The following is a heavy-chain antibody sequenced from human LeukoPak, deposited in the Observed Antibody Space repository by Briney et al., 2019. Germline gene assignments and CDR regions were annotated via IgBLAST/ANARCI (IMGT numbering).Heavy chain of an antibody. D-gene: IGHD3-10*01. CDR2: ISSSGSTI. J-gene: IGHJ4*02. Sequence: GGSLRLSCAASGFTFSSYSMNWVRQAPGKGLEWVSYISSSGSTIYYADSVKGRFTISRDNAKNSLYLQMNSLRAEDTAVYYCARDVTMVRGDDYWGQGTLVTVSS. V-gene: IGHV3-48*04. CDR1: GFTFSSYS. CDR3: ARDVTMVRGDDY.